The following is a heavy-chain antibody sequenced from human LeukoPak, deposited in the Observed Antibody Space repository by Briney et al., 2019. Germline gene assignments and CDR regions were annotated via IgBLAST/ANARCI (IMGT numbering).Heavy chain of an antibody. Sequence: SVKVSCKASGGTFSSYAISWVRQAPGQGLEWMGGIIPIFGTANYAQKFQGRVTITTDESTSTAYMELSSLRSEDTVVYYCASAYCGGDCYNYFDYWGQGTPVTVSS. J-gene: IGHJ4*02. D-gene: IGHD2-21*02. CDR1: GGTFSSYA. CDR3: ASAYCGGDCYNYFDY. CDR2: IIPIFGTA. V-gene: IGHV1-69*05.